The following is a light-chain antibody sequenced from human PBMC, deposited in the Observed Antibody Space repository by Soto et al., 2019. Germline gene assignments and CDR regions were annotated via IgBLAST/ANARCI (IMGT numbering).Light chain of an antibody. J-gene: IGKJ1*01. V-gene: IGKV1-5*03. CDR2: QAS. Sequence: DIQMTQSPSTLSASVGDRVSITCRASQSISRQLAWYQQKPGKAPNLLIYQASNLETGVPSRFTGSGSGTEFTLTISSLXXXXXXXXXXXXXXSYWXFGQGTKVEVK. CDR1: QSISRQ. CDR3: XXXXSYWX.